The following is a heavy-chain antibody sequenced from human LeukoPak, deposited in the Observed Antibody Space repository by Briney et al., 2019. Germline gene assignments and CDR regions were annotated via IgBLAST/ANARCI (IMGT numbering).Heavy chain of an antibody. Sequence: GGSLRLSCAASGFSFSRYAIHWVRQAPGKGLEWLAVVSSDGSNKYSADFVKGRFTVSRDNSKNTVYLQMNSLRVDDAGYYFCARDEVAAAGSGASFEVWGQGTLVTVS. D-gene: IGHD6-13*01. CDR1: GFSFSRYA. CDR3: ARDEVAAAGSGASFEV. J-gene: IGHJ4*02. CDR2: VSSDGSNK. V-gene: IGHV3-30-3*01.